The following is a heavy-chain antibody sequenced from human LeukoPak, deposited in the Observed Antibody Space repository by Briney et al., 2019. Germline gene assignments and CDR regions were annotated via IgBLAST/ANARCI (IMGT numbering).Heavy chain of an antibody. J-gene: IGHJ4*02. CDR2: INHSGST. Sequence: PSETLSLTCAVYGGSFSGYYWSWIRQPPGKGLEWIGEINHSGSTNYNPSLKSRVTISVDTSKNQFSLKLSSVTAADTAVYYCARGPIYYGSGSQSERESDYWGQGTLVTVSS. CDR3: ARGPIYYGSGSQSERESDY. CDR1: GGSFSGYY. D-gene: IGHD3-10*01. V-gene: IGHV4-34*01.